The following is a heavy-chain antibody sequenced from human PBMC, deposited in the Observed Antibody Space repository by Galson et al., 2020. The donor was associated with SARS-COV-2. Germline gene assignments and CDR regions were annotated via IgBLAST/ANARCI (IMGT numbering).Heavy chain of an antibody. CDR1: GFTFSSYS. V-gene: IGHV3-21*01. D-gene: IGHD6-19*01. J-gene: IGHJ4*02. CDR3: ARDRGQWLVLRPVFDY. CDR2: ISSSSSYI. Sequence: GGSLRLSCAASGFTFSSYSMNWVRQAPGKGLEWVSSISSSSSYIYYADSVKGRFTISRDNAKNSLYLQMNSLRAEDTAVYYCARDRGQWLVLRPVFDYWGQGTLVTVSS.